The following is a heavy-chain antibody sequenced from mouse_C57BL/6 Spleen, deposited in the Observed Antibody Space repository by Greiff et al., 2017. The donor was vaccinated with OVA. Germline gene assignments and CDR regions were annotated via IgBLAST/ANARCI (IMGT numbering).Heavy chain of an antibody. CDR2: IYPSDSET. Sequence: QVQLQQPGAELVRPGSSVKLSCKASGYTFTSYWMDWVKQRPGQGLEWIGNIYPSDSETHYNQKFKDKATLTVDKSSSTAYMQLSSLTSEDSAVYYCARWNRDRAMDYWGQGTSVTVSS. CDR3: ARWNRDRAMDY. D-gene: IGHD3-3*01. CDR1: GYTFTSYW. V-gene: IGHV1-61*01. J-gene: IGHJ4*01.